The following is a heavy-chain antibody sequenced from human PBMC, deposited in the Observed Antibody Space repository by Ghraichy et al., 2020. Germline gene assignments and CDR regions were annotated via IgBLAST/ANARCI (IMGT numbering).Heavy chain of an antibody. Sequence: ASVKVSCTASGFMFTSYYLSWVRQAPGQGLEWMGWISANNGNTNYAEKFQHRVTMTTDMSTSTAYMELRSLRSDDTAVYYCARRIVVSGPFFHLWGQGTLVAVSS. V-gene: IGHV1-18*01. CDR1: GFMFTSYY. D-gene: IGHD1-26*01. CDR3: ARRIVVSGPFFHL. J-gene: IGHJ5*02. CDR2: ISANNGNT.